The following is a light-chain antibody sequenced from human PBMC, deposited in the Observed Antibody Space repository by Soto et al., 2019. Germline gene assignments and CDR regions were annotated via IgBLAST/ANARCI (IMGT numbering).Light chain of an antibody. Sequence: VLTQSPATLSLSPGDRVTLSCRASQSIRNFLAWYQQKPGQAPRLLIYDASNRATGIPARFSGSGFGTDFSLTISSLEPEDFAIYYCQQYYSYPPTFGQGTKVEIK. J-gene: IGKJ1*01. V-gene: IGKV3-11*01. CDR3: QQYYSYPPT. CDR2: DAS. CDR1: QSIRNF.